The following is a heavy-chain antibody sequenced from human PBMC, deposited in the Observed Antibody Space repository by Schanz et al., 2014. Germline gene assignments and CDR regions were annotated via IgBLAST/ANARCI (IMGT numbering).Heavy chain of an antibody. Sequence: EVQLVESGGGVVQPGGSLRLSCSGFTVSAYSANWVRQAPGKGLEWVSSISSSGGHIYYADSVKGRFTITRDIAKNSLSLQMNSLRAEDTAVYYCARDLNRCGGDCYSGWGQGTLVTVSS. V-gene: IGHV3-21*01. CDR3: ARDLNRCGGDCYSG. CDR2: ISSSGGHI. CDR1: GFTVSAYS. D-gene: IGHD2-21*02. J-gene: IGHJ4*02.